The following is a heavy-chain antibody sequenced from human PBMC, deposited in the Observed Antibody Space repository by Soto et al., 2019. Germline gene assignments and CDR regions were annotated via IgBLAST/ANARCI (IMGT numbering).Heavy chain of an antibody. Sequence: LRLSCAASGFTFSSYGMTWVRQTPGKGLEWVSYISSSTFSIYYADSVKGRFTVSRDNAKNSLFLQMNSLRDEDTAVYFCARARRGSAAIGHFDFWGQGTLVTVSS. CDR3: ARARRGSAAIGHFDF. J-gene: IGHJ4*02. CDR1: GFTFSSYG. CDR2: ISSSTFSI. V-gene: IGHV3-48*02. D-gene: IGHD6-25*01.